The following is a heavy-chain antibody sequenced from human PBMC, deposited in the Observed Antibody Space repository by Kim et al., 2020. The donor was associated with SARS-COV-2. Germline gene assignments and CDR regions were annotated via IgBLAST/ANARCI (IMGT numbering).Heavy chain of an antibody. Sequence: GGSLRLSCAASGFTFSIYAMSWVRQAPGKGLEWVSAISGSGGSTYYAGSVKGRFTISRDNSKNTMYLQMNSLRAEDTAVYYCAKDSANDYGEQLDCWGQGTLVTVSS. CDR2: ISGSGGST. J-gene: IGHJ4*02. V-gene: IGHV3-23*01. CDR3: AKDSANDYGEQLDC. D-gene: IGHD4-17*01. CDR1: GFTFSIYA.